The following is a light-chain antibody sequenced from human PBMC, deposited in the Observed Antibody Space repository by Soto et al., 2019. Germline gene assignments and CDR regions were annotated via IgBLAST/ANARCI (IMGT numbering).Light chain of an antibody. J-gene: IGKJ3*01. CDR3: QQSYITPFT. CDR2: AAS. V-gene: IGKV1-39*01. CDR1: QSIGSY. Sequence: DIQMTQSPSSLSASVGDRVTITCRASQSIGSYLHWFQQKPGKAPKLLIYAASNLQSGVPSRFSGTESRTAFTHTISSLQPEDFASYFCQQSYITPFTFGPGTKVDIK.